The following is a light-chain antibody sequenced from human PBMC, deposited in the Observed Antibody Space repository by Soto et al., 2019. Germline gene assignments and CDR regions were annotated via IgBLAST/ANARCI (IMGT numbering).Light chain of an antibody. V-gene: IGKV3-20*01. J-gene: IGKJ4*01. CDR2: GAS. CDR3: QQYGYLVT. CDR1: QSITNNY. Sequence: EIVLTPSPGTLSLSPVERATLSCRASQSITNNYLAWYQQKPGRAHRLLIYGASSRATGIPDRFSGSGSGTDFTLTISRLEPEDFAMYYCQQYGYLVTFGGGTKVDIK.